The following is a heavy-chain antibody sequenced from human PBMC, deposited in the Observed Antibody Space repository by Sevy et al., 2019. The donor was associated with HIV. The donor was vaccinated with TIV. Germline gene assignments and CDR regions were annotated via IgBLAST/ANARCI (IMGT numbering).Heavy chain of an antibody. V-gene: IGHV3-7*01. J-gene: IGHJ4*02. CDR2: INQDGSEK. D-gene: IGHD1-20*01. CDR3: ARGQITGSNPDYFDS. CDR1: GFTFSNYW. Sequence: GGSLRLSCAASGFTFSNYWMSWVRQAPGKGLECVANINQDGSEKYYLDSVKGRFGISRDKAKNSPYLQMNSLRAEDSAVYYWARGQITGSNPDYFDSWGQGTLVTVSS.